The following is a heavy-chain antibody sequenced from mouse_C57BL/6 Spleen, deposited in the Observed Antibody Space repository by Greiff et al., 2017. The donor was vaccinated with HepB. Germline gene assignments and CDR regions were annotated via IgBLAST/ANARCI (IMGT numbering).Heavy chain of an antibody. D-gene: IGHD3-2*02. CDR2: IYPGDGDT. CDR1: GYAFSSSW. V-gene: IGHV1-82*01. CDR3: ARWTAQASLDY. J-gene: IGHJ2*01. Sequence: QVQLQQSGPELVKPGASVKISCKASGYAFSSSWMNWVKQRPGKGLEWIGRIYPGDGDTNYNGKFKGKATLTADKYSSTAYMQLSSLTSEDSAVYFCARWTAQASLDYWGQGTTLTVSS.